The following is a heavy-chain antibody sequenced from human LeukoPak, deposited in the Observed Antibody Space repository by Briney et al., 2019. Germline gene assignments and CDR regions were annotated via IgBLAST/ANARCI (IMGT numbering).Heavy chain of an antibody. V-gene: IGHV3-33*06. J-gene: IGHJ3*02. D-gene: IGHD3-10*01. CDR2: IWYDGSNK. CDR1: GFTFSSYG. Sequence: GGSLRLSCAASGFTFSSYGMHWVRQAPGKGLEWVAVIWYDGSNKYYADSVKGRFTISRDNSKNTLYLQMNSLRAEDTAVYYCAKQYYYGSGSYDWAFDIWGQGTMVTVSS. CDR3: AKQYYYGSGSYDWAFDI.